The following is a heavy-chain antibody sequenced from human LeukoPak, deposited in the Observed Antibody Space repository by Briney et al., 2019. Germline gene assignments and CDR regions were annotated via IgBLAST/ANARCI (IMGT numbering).Heavy chain of an antibody. D-gene: IGHD5-12*01. CDR1: GFTFSSYG. CDR2: ISPGGGPT. Sequence: EGSLRLSCAASGFTFSSYGMHWVRQAPGKGLEWVSGISPGGGPTYYADSVKGRFTISRDDSKNTLYLQMKNLRAEDTAVYYCAKDGAWLRFDDWGQGILVTVSS. V-gene: IGHV3-23*01. CDR3: AKDGAWLRFDD. J-gene: IGHJ4*02.